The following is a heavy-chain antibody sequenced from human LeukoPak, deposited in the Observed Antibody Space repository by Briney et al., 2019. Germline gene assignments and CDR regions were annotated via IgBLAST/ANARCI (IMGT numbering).Heavy chain of an antibody. CDR2: IIPIFGTA. V-gene: IGHV1-69*01. D-gene: IGHD6-13*01. J-gene: IGHJ4*02. CDR3: ARGRSSSWYVTYD. Sequence: AASVKASCKASGGTFSSYAISWVRQAPGQGLEWMGGIIPIFGTANYAQKFQGRVTITADESTSTAYMELSSLRSEDTAVYYCARGRSSSWYVTYDWGQGTLVTVSS. CDR1: GGTFSSYA.